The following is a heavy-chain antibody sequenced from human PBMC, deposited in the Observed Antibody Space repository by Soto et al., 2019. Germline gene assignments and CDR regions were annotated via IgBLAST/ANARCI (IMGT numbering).Heavy chain of an antibody. V-gene: IGHV1-18*01. Sequence: QVQLVQSGAEVKKPGASVKVSCKASGYTFTSYGISWVRQAPGQGLEWMGWISAYNGNTNYAQKLQGRVTMTTDTSRSTAYMEVRSLRSDDTAVYYCARTYYDILTGYYFDYWGQGTLVTVSS. CDR2: ISAYNGNT. D-gene: IGHD3-9*01. J-gene: IGHJ4*02. CDR1: GYTFTSYG. CDR3: ARTYYDILTGYYFDY.